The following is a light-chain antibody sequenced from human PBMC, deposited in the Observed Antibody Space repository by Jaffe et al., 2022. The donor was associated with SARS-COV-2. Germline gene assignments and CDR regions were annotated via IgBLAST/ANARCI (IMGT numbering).Light chain of an antibody. CDR2: WAS. CDR3: QQYYSLPYT. V-gene: IGKV4-1*01. Sequence: DYVMTQSPDSLAVSLGERATINCKSSQSVLYSSNNKNYLAWYQQKPGQPPKLLIYWASTRESGVPDRFSGSGSGTDFTLTISSLQAEDVAVYYCQQYYSLPYTFGQGTKLEIK. J-gene: IGKJ2*01. CDR1: QSVLYSSNNKNY.